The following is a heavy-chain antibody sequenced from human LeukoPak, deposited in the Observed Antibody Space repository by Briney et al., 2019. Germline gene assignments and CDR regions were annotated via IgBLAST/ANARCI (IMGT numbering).Heavy chain of an antibody. CDR1: GYTFTSYG. V-gene: IGHV1-18*01. CDR3: ARDVSGPVETNFDY. D-gene: IGHD1-7*01. J-gene: IGHJ4*02. CDR2: ISAYNGNT. Sequence: GASVKVSCTASGYTFTSYGISWVRQAPGQGLEWMGWISAYNGNTNYAQRLQGRVTMTTDTSTSTAYMELRSLRSDDTAVYYCARDVSGPVETNFDYWGQGTLVTVSS.